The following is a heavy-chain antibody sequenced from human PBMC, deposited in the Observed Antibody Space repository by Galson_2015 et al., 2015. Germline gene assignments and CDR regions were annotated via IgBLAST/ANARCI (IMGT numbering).Heavy chain of an antibody. Sequence: PELVKPTQPRTLSCTFSGLSLSTRGVGEGWIRQPPGKALEWLAQNYWDDEKRYSPSLKSRLTITKDTSKNQVVLTMTNMDPVDTATYYCAHSQYCSSTSCPYFDYWGQGTLVTVSS. CDR2: NYWDDEK. CDR1: GLSLSTRGVG. D-gene: IGHD2-2*01. CDR3: AHSQYCSSTSCPYFDY. V-gene: IGHV2-5*02. J-gene: IGHJ4*02.